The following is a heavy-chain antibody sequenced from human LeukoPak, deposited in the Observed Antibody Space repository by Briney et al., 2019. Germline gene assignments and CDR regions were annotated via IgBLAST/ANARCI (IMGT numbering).Heavy chain of an antibody. J-gene: IGHJ4*02. V-gene: IGHV4-59*01. D-gene: IGHD2-2*01. Sequence: SETLSLTCTVSGGSISSYYWSWIRQPPGKGLEWIGYFYYSGSTNYNPSLKSRVTISVDTSKTQFSLKLSSVTAADTAVYYCARGSCSSTSCYHFDYWGQGTLVTVSS. CDR1: GGSISSYY. CDR2: FYYSGST. CDR3: ARGSCSSTSCYHFDY.